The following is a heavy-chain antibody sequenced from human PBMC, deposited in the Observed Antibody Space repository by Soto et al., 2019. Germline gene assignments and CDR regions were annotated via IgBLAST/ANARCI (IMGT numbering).Heavy chain of an antibody. V-gene: IGHV3-11*01. CDR2: VSSSGTTI. CDR1: GFTFSDYD. D-gene: IGHD6-6*01. Sequence: QVQLVESGGGLVKPGGSLRLSCAASGFTFSDYDMSWIRQAPGKGLEWVSFVSSSGTTIYYADSVKGRFTISRDNAKNSLYLQMNSLRAEDTAVYYCARMGPRAARPSYWGQGTLVIVSS. CDR3: ARMGPRAARPSY. J-gene: IGHJ4*02.